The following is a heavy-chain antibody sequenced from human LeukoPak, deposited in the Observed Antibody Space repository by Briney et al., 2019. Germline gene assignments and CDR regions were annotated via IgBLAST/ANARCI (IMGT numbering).Heavy chain of an antibody. V-gene: IGHV1-69*05. CDR1: GGTFSSYA. CDR3: ARGYSSGWYGGVDY. Sequence: ASVKVSCKASGGTFSSYAISWVRQAPGQGLEWMGRIIPIFGTANYAQKFQGRVTITTDESTSTAYMELSSLRSEDTAVYYRARGYSSGWYGGVDYWGQGTLVTVSS. J-gene: IGHJ4*02. D-gene: IGHD6-19*01. CDR2: IIPIFGTA.